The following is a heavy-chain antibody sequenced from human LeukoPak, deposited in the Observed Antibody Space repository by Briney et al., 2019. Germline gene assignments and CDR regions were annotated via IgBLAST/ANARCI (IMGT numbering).Heavy chain of an antibody. Sequence: PGRSLRLSCAASGFTFSSYGMHWVRQAPGKGLEWVAVISYDGSKKYYADSVKGRFTISRDNAKNTLYLHMSSLRVEDTAVYYCVRVIPGANPDYLGHGTLVTVSS. CDR1: GFTFSSYG. J-gene: IGHJ4*01. CDR2: ISYDGSKK. CDR3: VRVIPGANPDY. V-gene: IGHV3-30*03. D-gene: IGHD4/OR15-4a*01.